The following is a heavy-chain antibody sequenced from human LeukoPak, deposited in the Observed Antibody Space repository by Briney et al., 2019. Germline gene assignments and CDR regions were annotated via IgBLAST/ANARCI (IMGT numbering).Heavy chain of an antibody. Sequence: SETLSLTCTVSGGSVSSGSYYWSWIRQPPGKGLEWIGYIYYSGNTNYNPSLKSRVTISVDTSKNQFSLKLSSVTAADTAVYYCARVLVEATTLIDYWGQGTLVTVSS. V-gene: IGHV4-61*01. J-gene: IGHJ4*02. CDR2: IYYSGNT. CDR3: ARVLVEATTLIDY. CDR1: GGSVSSGSYY. D-gene: IGHD5-12*01.